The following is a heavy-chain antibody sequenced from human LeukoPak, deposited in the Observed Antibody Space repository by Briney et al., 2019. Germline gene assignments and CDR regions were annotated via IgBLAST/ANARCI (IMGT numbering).Heavy chain of an antibody. CDR3: ARDGAVLTGYYDY. D-gene: IGHD3-9*01. V-gene: IGHV3-66*01. J-gene: IGHJ4*02. CDR2: IYSGGST. Sequence: GGSLRLSCAASGFTFSSYEMNWVRQAPGKGLEWVSTIYSGGSTYYADSVTGRFTISRDNSKNTLYLQMNSLRAEDTAVYYCARDGAVLTGYYDYWGQGTLVTVSS. CDR1: GFTFSSYE.